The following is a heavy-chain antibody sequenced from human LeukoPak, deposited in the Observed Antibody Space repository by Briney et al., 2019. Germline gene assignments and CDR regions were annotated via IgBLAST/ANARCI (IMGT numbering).Heavy chain of an antibody. V-gene: IGHV1-69*04. J-gene: IGHJ6*03. D-gene: IGHD4-11*01. CDR3: ARDWSSAYSNYVTGYYYYYMDV. Sequence: SVKVSCKASGGTFSSYTISWVRQAPGQGLEWMGRIIPILGIANYAQKSQGRVTITADKSTSTAYMELSSLRSEDTAVYYCARDWSSAYSNYVTGYYYYYMDVWGKGTTVTVSS. CDR1: GGTFSSYT. CDR2: IIPILGIA.